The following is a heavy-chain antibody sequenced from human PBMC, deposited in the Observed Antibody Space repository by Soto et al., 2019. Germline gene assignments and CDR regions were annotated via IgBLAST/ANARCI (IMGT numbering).Heavy chain of an antibody. CDR3: AKDPRPLMVVAANLAY. D-gene: IGHD2-15*01. Sequence: EVQLLESGGGLVQPGGSLRLSCAASGFTFSSYAMSWVRQAPGKGLEWVSSISSIDDRTYYADSVKGRFTVSRDNSKNTLFLQMNSLRADDTAIYYCAKDPRPLMVVAANLAYWGQGTLVTVSS. CDR2: ISSIDDRT. V-gene: IGHV3-23*01. J-gene: IGHJ4*02. CDR1: GFTFSSYA.